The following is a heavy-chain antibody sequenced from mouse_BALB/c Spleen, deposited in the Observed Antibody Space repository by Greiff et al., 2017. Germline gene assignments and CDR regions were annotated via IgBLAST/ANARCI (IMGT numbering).Heavy chain of an antibody. J-gene: IGHJ2*01. Sequence: EVQVVESGGGLVQPGGSRKLSCAASGFTFSSFGMHWVRQAPEKGLEWVAYISSGSSTIYYPDTVKGRFTISRDNPKNTLFLQMTSLRSEDTAMYYCASELGGGFDYWGQGTTLTVSS. CDR2: ISSGSSTI. V-gene: IGHV5-17*02. D-gene: IGHD4-1*01. CDR3: ASELGGGFDY. CDR1: GFTFSSFG.